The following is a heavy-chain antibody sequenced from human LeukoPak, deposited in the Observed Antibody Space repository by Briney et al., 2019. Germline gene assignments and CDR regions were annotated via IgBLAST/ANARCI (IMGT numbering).Heavy chain of an antibody. CDR1: GGSFSGYY. V-gene: IGHV4-34*01. CDR2: INHSGST. Sequence: SETLSLTCAVYGGSFSGYYWSWIRQPPGKGLEWIGEINHSGSTNYNPSLKSRVTISVDTSLKLSSVTAADTAVYYCARGNIYYYYMDVWGKGTTVTVSS. CDR3: ARGNIYYYYMDV. J-gene: IGHJ6*03.